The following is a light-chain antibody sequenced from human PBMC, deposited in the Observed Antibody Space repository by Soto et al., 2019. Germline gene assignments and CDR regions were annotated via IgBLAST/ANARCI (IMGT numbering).Light chain of an antibody. V-gene: IGLV1-44*01. J-gene: IGLJ1*01. CDR1: RSDIGSNF. CDR3: AAWDDSLTGPV. Sequence: SVLSQPPSASGTPGQTVIISCSGSRSDIGSNFVNCYQHLPGTAPKLLIYNSNQRPSGVPDRFSGSKSGTSASLAISGLQSEDEADYYCAAWDDSLTGPVFGTGTKVTVL. CDR2: NSN.